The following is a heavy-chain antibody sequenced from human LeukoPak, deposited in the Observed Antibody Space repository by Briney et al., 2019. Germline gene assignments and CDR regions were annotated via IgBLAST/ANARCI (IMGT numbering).Heavy chain of an antibody. CDR2: IIPIFGTA. Sequence: SVKVSCKASGGTFSGYAISWVRQAPGQGLEWMGGIIPIFGTANYAQKFQGRVTITADKSTSTAYMELSSLRSEDTAAYYCAREDYCSGGSCSTYWGQGTLVTVSS. J-gene: IGHJ4*02. D-gene: IGHD2-15*01. V-gene: IGHV1-69*06. CDR1: GGTFSGYA. CDR3: AREDYCSGGSCSTY.